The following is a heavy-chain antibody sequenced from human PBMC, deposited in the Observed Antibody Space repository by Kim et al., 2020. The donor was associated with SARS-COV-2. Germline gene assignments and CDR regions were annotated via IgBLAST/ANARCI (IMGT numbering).Heavy chain of an antibody. CDR2: IYYSGST. J-gene: IGHJ5*02. CDR1: GGSISSSSYY. D-gene: IGHD2-2*01. V-gene: IGHV4-39*01. CDR3: ARRFCSSTSCLSYNWFDP. Sequence: SETLSLTCTVSGGSISSSSYYWGWIRQPPGKGLEWIGSIYYSGSTYYNPSLKSRVTISVDTSKNQFSLKLSSVTAADTAVYYCARRFCSSTSCLSYNWFDPRGQGTLVTVSS.